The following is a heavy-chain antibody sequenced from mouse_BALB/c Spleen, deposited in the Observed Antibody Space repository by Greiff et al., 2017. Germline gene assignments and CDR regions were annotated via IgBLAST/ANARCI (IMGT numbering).Heavy chain of an antibody. D-gene: IGHD2-12*01. Sequence: EVHLVESGGGLVKPGGSLKLSCAASGFAFSSYDMSWVRQSPEKRLEWVAEISSGGSYTYYPDTVTGRFTISRDNAKNTLYLEMSSLRSEDTAMYYCAWLRRGGFAYWGQGTLVTVSA. CDR1: GFAFSSYD. CDR2: ISSGGSYT. J-gene: IGHJ3*01. V-gene: IGHV5-9-4*01. CDR3: AWLRRGGFAY.